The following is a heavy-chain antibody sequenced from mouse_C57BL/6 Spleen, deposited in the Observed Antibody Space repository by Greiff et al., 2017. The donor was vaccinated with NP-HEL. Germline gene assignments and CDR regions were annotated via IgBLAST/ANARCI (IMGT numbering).Heavy chain of an antibody. J-gene: IGHJ2*01. CDR1: GYTFTDYY. CDR2: INPNNGGT. V-gene: IGHV1-26*01. CDR3: ATFITTVVEIYFDY. Sequence: EVQLQQSGPELVKPGASVKISCKASGYTFTDYYMNWVKQSHGKSLEWIGDINPNNGGTSYNQKFKGKATLTVDKSSSTAYMELRSLTSEDSAVYYCATFITTVVEIYFDYWGQGTTLTVSS. D-gene: IGHD1-1*01.